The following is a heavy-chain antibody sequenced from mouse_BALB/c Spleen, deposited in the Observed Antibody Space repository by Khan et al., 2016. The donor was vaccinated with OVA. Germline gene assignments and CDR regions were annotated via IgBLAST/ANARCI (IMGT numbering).Heavy chain of an antibody. D-gene: IGHD6-1*01. CDR1: GYSITSDYA. CDR3: ASSVSCTAVVTSDFDY. Sequence: EVQLHESGPGLVKPSQSLSLTCTVTGYSITSDYAWNWIRQFPGNKLEWMGYISYSGRTSYNPYLKSRISITRDTSTNKFFLKLTSVTTEDTATSDYASSVSCTAVVTSDFDYWGQGTTLTVSS. V-gene: IGHV3-2*02. J-gene: IGHJ2*01. CDR2: ISYSGRT.